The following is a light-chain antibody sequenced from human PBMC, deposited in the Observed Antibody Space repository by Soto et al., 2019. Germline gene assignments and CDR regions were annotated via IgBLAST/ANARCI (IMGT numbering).Light chain of an antibody. CDR2: GAS. Sequence: IVMTQSPATLSVSPGERATLSCRASQSVSSNLAWYQQKPGQAPRLLIYGASTRATGIPARFSGSGSGTEFTLTISSPQSEDFAVYYCQQYNNWPLYTFGQGTKLEIK. V-gene: IGKV3-15*01. J-gene: IGKJ2*01. CDR1: QSVSSN. CDR3: QQYNNWPLYT.